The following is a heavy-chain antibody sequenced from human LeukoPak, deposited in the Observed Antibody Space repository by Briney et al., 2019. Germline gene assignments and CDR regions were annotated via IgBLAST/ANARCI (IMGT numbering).Heavy chain of an antibody. CDR1: GGSISSAIFY. D-gene: IGHD3-22*01. V-gene: IGHV4-39*01. CDR3: VRLLPSSGYVLGDWFDP. J-gene: IGHJ5*02. CDR2: TFSGGNA. Sequence: PSETLSLTCRVSGGSISSAIFYWGWIRQPPGMGLEWIGSTFSGGNAYHNPSLKSRVTISVDTSKNQFSLKLISVTAADTAVYYCVRLLPSSGYVLGDWFDPWGQGTLVTVSS.